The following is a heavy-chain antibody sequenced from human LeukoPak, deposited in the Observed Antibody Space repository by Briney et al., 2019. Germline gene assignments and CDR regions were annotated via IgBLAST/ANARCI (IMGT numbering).Heavy chain of an antibody. J-gene: IGHJ4*02. Sequence: ASVKGSCKASGYTFTDYYLHWVRQAPGQGLEWMGWINPYNGDTNYAQNFQGRVTLTRDMSIRTAYMDLSSLQSDDTAVYFCARNEGGANYYFDFWGRGTLVTVSS. V-gene: IGHV1-2*02. CDR2: INPYNGDT. CDR3: ARNEGGANYYFDF. CDR1: GYTFTDYY. D-gene: IGHD1-1*01.